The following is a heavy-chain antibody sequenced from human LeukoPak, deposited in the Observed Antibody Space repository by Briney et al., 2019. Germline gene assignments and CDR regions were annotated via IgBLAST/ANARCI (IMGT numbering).Heavy chain of an antibody. J-gene: IGHJ4*02. D-gene: IGHD2-15*01. CDR3: ARDMDYSGGSCYYFDY. CDR2: IIPIFGIA. Sequence: GASVKVSCKASGGTFSSYAISWVRQAPGQGLEWMGRIIPIFGIANYAQKFQGRVTITADKSTSTAYMELSSLRSEDTAVYYCARDMDYSGGSCYYFDYWGQGTLVTVSS. V-gene: IGHV1-69*04. CDR1: GGTFSSYA.